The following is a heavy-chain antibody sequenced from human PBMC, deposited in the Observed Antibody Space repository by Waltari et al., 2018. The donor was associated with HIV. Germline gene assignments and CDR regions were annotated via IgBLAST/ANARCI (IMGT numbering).Heavy chain of an antibody. CDR1: GGAIGSYY. CDR2: IHYRGSA. CDR3: ATLMVYAPRSHYYGMDV. J-gene: IGHJ6*02. V-gene: IGHV4-59*01. D-gene: IGHD2-8*01. Sequence: QVQLQESGPGLVRPSETLSLTCPVSGGAIGSYYWSWIRQPPGKELEWIGYIHYRGSANYNPSLKSRVTVSVDTSKHQFSLKLSSVTAADTAVYYCATLMVYAPRSHYYGMDVWGQGTTVIVSS.